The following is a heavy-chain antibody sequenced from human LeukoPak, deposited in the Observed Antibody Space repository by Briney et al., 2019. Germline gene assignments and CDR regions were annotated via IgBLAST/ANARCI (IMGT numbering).Heavy chain of an antibody. D-gene: IGHD4-17*01. CDR3: ARHRYNYGDYGFDY. J-gene: IGHJ4*02. CDR1: GFTFSSYE. Sequence: PGGSLRLSCAASGFTFSSYEMNWVRQAPGKGLEWVSYISSSGSTIYYADSVKGRFTISRDNAKNSLYLQMNSLRAEDTAVYYCARHRYNYGDYGFDYWGQGTLVTVSS. V-gene: IGHV3-48*03. CDR2: ISSSGSTI.